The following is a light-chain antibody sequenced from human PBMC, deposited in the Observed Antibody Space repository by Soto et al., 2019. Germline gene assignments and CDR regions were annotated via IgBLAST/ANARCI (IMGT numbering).Light chain of an antibody. Sequence: QSALTQPPSASGSPGQSVTISCTGTSSDVGAYNYVSWYQQYPGKAPKLMIYEVSKRPSGVPDRFSGSKSGKTASLTVSGLHPEDEADYYCTSYAGSNIGVFGGGTKLTVL. CDR3: TSYAGSNIGV. J-gene: IGLJ3*02. V-gene: IGLV2-8*01. CDR1: SSDVGAYNY. CDR2: EVS.